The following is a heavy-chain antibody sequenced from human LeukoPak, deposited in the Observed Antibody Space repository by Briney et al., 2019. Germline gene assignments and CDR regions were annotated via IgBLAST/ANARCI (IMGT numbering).Heavy chain of an antibody. J-gene: IGHJ4*02. CDR3: VGPDSQFDC. Sequence: GGSLRLSCSASGFTFSDQSMNWVRQAPGKGLEWVSSISSNSLHIFYADSVKGRFTISRDNAKNSLYLQMNNLRAEDTAVYYCVGPDSQFDCWGQGTLVTVSS. CDR1: GFTFSDQS. V-gene: IGHV3-21*01. CDR2: ISSNSLHI. D-gene: IGHD3-10*01.